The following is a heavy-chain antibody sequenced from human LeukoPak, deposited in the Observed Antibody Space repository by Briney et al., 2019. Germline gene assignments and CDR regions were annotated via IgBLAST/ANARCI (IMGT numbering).Heavy chain of an antibody. Sequence: GGSLRLSCAASGFTVSSNYMSWVRQAPGKGLEWVSVIYSGGSTYYADSVKGRFTISRDNSKNTLYLQMNSLRAEDTAVYYCARSLLWFGEFPPGYWGQGTLVTVSS. J-gene: IGHJ4*02. D-gene: IGHD3-10*01. CDR3: ARSLLWFGEFPPGY. CDR2: IYSGGST. CDR1: GFTVSSNY. V-gene: IGHV3-53*05.